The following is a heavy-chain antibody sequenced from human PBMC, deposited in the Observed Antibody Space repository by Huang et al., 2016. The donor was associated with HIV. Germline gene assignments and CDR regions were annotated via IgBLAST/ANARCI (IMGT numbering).Heavy chain of an antibody. J-gene: IGHJ5*02. CDR3: AKESRWFSDFDQ. V-gene: IGHV3-30*18. CDR1: GFIVSNVG. CDR2: ISEDGRSD. Sequence: QVQLVESGGGVVQPGTSLRLSCAAFGFIVSNVGRHGGRQARGKGLEWVAVISEDGRSDRYSDSVKGRFTISRDNDKNTLSLEMNRLRHDDTAVYYCAKESRWFSDFDQWGQGTLVTVSS. D-gene: IGHD2-15*01.